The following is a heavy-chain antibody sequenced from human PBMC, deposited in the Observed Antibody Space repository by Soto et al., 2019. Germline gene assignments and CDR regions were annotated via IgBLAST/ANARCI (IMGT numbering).Heavy chain of an antibody. D-gene: IGHD6-19*01. CDR1: GDTVITNRW. CDR2: MFHSGST. Sequence: SETLSLTCTVSGDTVITNRWLGLVRQSPGKGLEWIADMFHSGSTNYSPSLESRVTLSVDKSKKQFSLKMHSVTAADTAVYFCVMSPGSYKIDSWGQGILVT. J-gene: IGHJ4*02. V-gene: IGHV4-4*02. CDR3: VMSPGSYKIDS.